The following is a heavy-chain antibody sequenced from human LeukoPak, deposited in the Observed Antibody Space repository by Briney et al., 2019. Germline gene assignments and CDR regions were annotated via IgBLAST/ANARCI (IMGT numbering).Heavy chain of an antibody. CDR1: GGSISSYY. D-gene: IGHD3-22*01. CDR2: IYYSGST. Sequence: PSETLSLTCTVSGGSISSYYWSWIRQPPGKGLEWIGYIYYSGSTNYNPSLKSRVTISVDTSKNQFSLKLSSVTAADTAVYYCARDRSYYDSSGYYGDAFDIWGQGTMVTVSS. V-gene: IGHV4-59*01. J-gene: IGHJ3*02. CDR3: ARDRSYYDSSGYYGDAFDI.